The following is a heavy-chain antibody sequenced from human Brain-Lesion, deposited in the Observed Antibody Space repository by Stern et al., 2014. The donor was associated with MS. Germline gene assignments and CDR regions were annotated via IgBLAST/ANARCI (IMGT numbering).Heavy chain of an antibody. CDR3: ATYYYDSTGYNDF. CDR2: INPKSGGT. Sequence: QLVQSGAEVKKPGASVKVSCTASGYTFTGYYMHWGRQAPGQGLEWMGWINPKSGGTNYAQKFQGWVTMTRDTSINTAYMELSRLRSDDTAVYYCATYYYDSTGYNDFWGQGTLVTVSS. V-gene: IGHV1-2*04. D-gene: IGHD3-22*01. CDR1: GYTFTGYY. J-gene: IGHJ4*02.